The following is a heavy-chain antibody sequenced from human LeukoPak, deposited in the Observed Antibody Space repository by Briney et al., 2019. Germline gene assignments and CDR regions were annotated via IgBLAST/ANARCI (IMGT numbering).Heavy chain of an antibody. CDR1: GGSISSDY. V-gene: IGHV4-4*07. Sequence: PSETLSLTCTVSGGSISSDYWSWIRQPDGKGLEWIGRIYTSGSTNYNPSLKSRVSMSVDTSTNQFSLKLSSVTAADTAVYYCARVGPLRYFDYWGQGTLVTVSS. CDR3: ARVGPLRYFDY. CDR2: IYTSGST. J-gene: IGHJ4*02. D-gene: IGHD3-9*01.